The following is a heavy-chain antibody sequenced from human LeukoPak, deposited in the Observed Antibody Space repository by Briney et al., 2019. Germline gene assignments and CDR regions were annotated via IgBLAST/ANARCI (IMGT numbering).Heavy chain of an antibody. CDR1: GFTFSSYG. D-gene: IGHD3-22*01. Sequence: GSLSLSSAASGFTFSSYGMHWVRQAPGKGLEWVAVIWYDGSNKYYADSVKGRFTISRDNSKNTLYLQMNSLRAEDTAVYYCARDLVADSSGPCPPWFDPWGQGTLVTVSS. CDR2: IWYDGSNK. J-gene: IGHJ5*02. CDR3: ARDLVADSSGPCPPWFDP. V-gene: IGHV3-33*01.